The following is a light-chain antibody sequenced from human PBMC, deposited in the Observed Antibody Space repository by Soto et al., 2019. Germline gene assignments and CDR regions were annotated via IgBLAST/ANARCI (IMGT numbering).Light chain of an antibody. Sequence: DRVMTQSPAPLSVSLGERVTITCRARETLSTDLAWYQQTPGRAPRLLIHGASTKAAGIPARFDGSGSAADFTLTISSRQSEDFAVSYCRSYNDWRFTLGQGTKLEI. V-gene: IGKV3-15*01. CDR2: GAS. CDR1: ETLSTD. J-gene: IGKJ2*01. CDR3: RSYNDWRFT.